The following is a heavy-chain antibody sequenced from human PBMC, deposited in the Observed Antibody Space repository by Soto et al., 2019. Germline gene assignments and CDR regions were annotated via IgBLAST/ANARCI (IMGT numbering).Heavy chain of an antibody. V-gene: IGHV3-23*01. CDR1: GFTFSSYA. Sequence: GGSLRLSCAASGFTFSSYAMSWVRQAPGKGLEWVSAISGSGGSTYYADSVKGRFTISRDNSKNTLYLQMNSLRAEDTAVYYCASPSSSRENWYFDLWGRGTLVTVSS. CDR2: ISGSGGST. J-gene: IGHJ2*01. CDR3: ASPSSSRENWYFDL. D-gene: IGHD6-13*01.